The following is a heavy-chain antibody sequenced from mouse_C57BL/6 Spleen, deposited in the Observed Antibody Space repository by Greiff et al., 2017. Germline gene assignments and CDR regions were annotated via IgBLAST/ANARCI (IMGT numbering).Heavy chain of an antibody. V-gene: IGHV1-80*01. CDR2: IYPGDGDT. CDR3: ARDYGSSDGFAY. Sequence: QVQLQQSGAELVKPGASVKISCKASGYAFSSYWMNWVKQRPGKGLEWIGQIYPGDGDTNYNGKFKGKATLTAAKSSSTDYMQLSSLTSEDSAVYFCARDYGSSDGFAYWGQGTLVTVSA. CDR1: GYAFSSYW. D-gene: IGHD1-1*01. J-gene: IGHJ3*01.